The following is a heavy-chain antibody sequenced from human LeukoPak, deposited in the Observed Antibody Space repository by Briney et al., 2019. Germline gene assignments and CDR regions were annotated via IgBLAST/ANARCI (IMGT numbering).Heavy chain of an antibody. D-gene: IGHD3-22*01. Sequence: SETLSLTCAVYGGSFSGYYWSWIRQPPGKGLEWIGEINHSGSTNYNPSLKSRVTISVDTSKNQFSLKLSSVTAADTAVYYCARHLRALTMIVVVIPDYWGQGTLVTVSS. V-gene: IGHV4-34*01. CDR3: ARHLRALTMIVVVIPDY. CDR2: INHSGST. CDR1: GGSFSGYY. J-gene: IGHJ4*02.